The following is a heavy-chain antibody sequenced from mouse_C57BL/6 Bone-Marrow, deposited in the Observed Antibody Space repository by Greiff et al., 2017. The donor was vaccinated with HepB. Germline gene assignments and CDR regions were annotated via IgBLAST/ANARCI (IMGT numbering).Heavy chain of an antibody. CDR2: INPGSGGT. V-gene: IGHV1-54*01. Sequence: VQVVESGAELVRPGTSVKVSCKASGYAFTNYLIEWVKQRPGQGLEWIGVINPGSGGTNYNEKFKGKATLTADKSSSTAYMQLSSLTSEDSAVYFCARLATTVAEGYFDVWGTGTTVTVSS. D-gene: IGHD1-1*01. J-gene: IGHJ1*03. CDR3: ARLATTVAEGYFDV. CDR1: GYAFTNYL.